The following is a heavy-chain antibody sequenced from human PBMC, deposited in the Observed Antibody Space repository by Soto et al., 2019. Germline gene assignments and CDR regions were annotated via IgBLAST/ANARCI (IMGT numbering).Heavy chain of an antibody. CDR2: ISGSGGST. V-gene: IGHV3-23*01. D-gene: IGHD2-2*01. CDR3: AKSIVVVPQLLTH. Sequence: GGPLRLSCTVSGVTFSSFARSWVRQDPGKGLEWVSAISGSGGSTYYADSVKGRFTIARDNSKNTLYLQMNSLRAEDTAVYYCAKSIVVVPQLLTHWGQGTLVTVPS. CDR1: GVTFSSFA. J-gene: IGHJ4*02.